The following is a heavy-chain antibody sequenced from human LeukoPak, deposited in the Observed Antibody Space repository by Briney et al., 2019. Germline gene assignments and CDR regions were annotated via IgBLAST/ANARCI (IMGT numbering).Heavy chain of an antibody. CDR2: IYYSGST. J-gene: IGHJ6*03. D-gene: IGHD2-15*01. V-gene: IGHV4-31*03. CDR1: GGSISSGGYY. Sequence: SQTLSLTCTVSGGSISSGGYYWSWIRQHPGKGLEWIGYIYYSGSTYYNPSLKSRVTISVDTSKNQFSLKLISVTAADTAVYYCAVDRYCSGGSRYDTIKTPGNYYYMDVWGKGTTVTVSS. CDR3: AVDRYCSGGSRYDTIKTPGNYYYMDV.